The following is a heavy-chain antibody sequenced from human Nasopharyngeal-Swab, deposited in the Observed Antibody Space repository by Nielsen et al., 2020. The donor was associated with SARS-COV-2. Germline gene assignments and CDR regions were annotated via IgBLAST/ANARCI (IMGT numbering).Heavy chain of an antibody. CDR1: GFTFSSYW. J-gene: IGHJ3*01. D-gene: IGHD3-22*01. V-gene: IGHV3-23*01. CDR3: ATGMDMIVVVMTFDL. CDR2: ISGRGGST. Sequence: GESLNISCAASGFTFSSYWMSWVRQAPGKGLEWVSAISGRGGSTYYADSVKGRFTISSDKPKHTLYLQMTSLRAEDTDVSYCATGMDMIVVVMTFDLWGQGTMVTVSS.